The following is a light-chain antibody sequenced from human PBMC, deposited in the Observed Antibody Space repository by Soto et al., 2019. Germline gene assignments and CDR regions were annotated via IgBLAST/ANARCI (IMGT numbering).Light chain of an antibody. CDR3: LLSYSGPRV. CDR2: DTN. V-gene: IGLV7-46*01. J-gene: IGLJ1*01. CDR1: TGAVTSGHY. Sequence: QAVVTQEPSLTVSPGGTVTLTFGSSTGAVTSGHYPYWFQQKPGQAPRTLIYDTNNKHSWTPARFSGSLLGGKAALTLSGAQPEDEAEYYCLLSYSGPRVFGTGTKLTVL.